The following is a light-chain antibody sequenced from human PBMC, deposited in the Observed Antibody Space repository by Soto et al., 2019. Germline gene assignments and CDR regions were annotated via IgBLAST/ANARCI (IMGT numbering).Light chain of an antibody. V-gene: IGKV3-20*01. CDR1: QSVSSSY. CDR3: QQYGSSPRT. J-gene: IGKJ1*01. CDR2: GAA. Sequence: EIVLTQSPGTLSLSPGERATLSCRASQSVSSSYLAWYQQKPGQAPRLHIYGAASRATGIPDRFSGSGSGTDYTHTISRLEPEDFAVYYCQQYGSSPRTFGQGTKVEIK.